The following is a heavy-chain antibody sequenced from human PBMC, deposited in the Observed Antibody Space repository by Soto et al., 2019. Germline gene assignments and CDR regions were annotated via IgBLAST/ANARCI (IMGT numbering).Heavy chain of an antibody. Sequence: QVQLQESGPGLVESAQTLSLTCSVSGVSITSHDYYWIWIRQPPGRGLEWIGSIHYNGNTFYKTSLQSRLSISTDTSKNQFSLKLNFVTAADTAVYYCASLGVASMNWLDPWGQGTLVTVSS. CDR3: ASLGVASMNWLDP. CDR1: GVSITSHDYY. J-gene: IGHJ5*02. D-gene: IGHD3-3*01. CDR2: IHYNGNT. V-gene: IGHV4-30-4*01.